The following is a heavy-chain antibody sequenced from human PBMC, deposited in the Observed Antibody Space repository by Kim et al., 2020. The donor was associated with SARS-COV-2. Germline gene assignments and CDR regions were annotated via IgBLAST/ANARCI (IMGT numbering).Heavy chain of an antibody. Sequence: GESLKISCKGSGYSFTSYWISLVRQMPGKGLEWMGRIDPSDSYTNYSPSFQGHVTISADKSISTAYLQWSSLKASDTAMYYCARRTGQWLVNGMDVWGQGTTVTVSS. CDR2: IDPSDSYT. CDR1: GYSFTSYW. CDR3: ARRTGQWLVNGMDV. D-gene: IGHD6-19*01. V-gene: IGHV5-10-1*01. J-gene: IGHJ6*02.